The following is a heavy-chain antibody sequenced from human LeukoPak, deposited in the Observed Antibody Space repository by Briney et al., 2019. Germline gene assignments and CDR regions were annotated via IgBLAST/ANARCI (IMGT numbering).Heavy chain of an antibody. CDR1: GGSISSSSYY. J-gene: IGHJ5*02. CDR3: ARVYYDFWSGYSLPNWFDP. V-gene: IGHV4-39*07. Sequence: PSETLSLTCTVSGGSISSSSYYWGWIRQPPGKGLEWIGSIYYSGSTYYNPSLKSRVTISVDTSKNQFSLKLSSVTAADTAVYYCARVYYDFWSGYSLPNWFDPWGQGTLVTVSS. CDR2: IYYSGST. D-gene: IGHD3-3*01.